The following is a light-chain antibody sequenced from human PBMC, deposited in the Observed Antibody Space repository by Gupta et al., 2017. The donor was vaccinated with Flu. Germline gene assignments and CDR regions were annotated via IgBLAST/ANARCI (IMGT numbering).Light chain of an antibody. J-gene: IGKJ3*01. V-gene: IGKV1-33*01. CDR2: EAF. CDR1: QDIGNY. CDR3: QSMFT. Sequence: IQMTQSPSSLSASVGDRVTITCQASQDIGNYLNWYQQKPGKAPKLLIYEAFNLETGVTSRFSGSGSGTDFTCTSSNLQPDDFETYDSQSMFTFGHGTKVDIE.